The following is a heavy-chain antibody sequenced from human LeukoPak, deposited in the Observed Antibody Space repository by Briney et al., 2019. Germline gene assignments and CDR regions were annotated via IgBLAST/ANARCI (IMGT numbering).Heavy chain of an antibody. CDR2: ISDTGNNT. J-gene: IGHJ4*02. D-gene: IGHD6-13*01. CDR1: GFTFSSYA. Sequence: GGSLRLSCAASGFTFSSYALTWVRQAPGTGLEWVSTISDTGNNTYYADSVKGRFTISRDNSKNTLYLQMNSLRAEDTAIYYCAKEVAAYISSGLDYWGQGTLVTVSS. V-gene: IGHV3-23*01. CDR3: AKEVAAYISSGLDY.